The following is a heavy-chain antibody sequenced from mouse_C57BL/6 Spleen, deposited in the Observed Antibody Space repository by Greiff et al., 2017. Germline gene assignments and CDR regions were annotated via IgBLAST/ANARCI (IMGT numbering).Heavy chain of an antibody. CDR2: IHPNSGST. CDR3: AREAYGSSPYWYFDV. CDR1: GYTFTSYW. Sequence: VQLQQSGAELVKPGASVQLSCKASGYTFTSYWMHWVKQRPGQGLEWIGMIHPNSGSTNYNEKFKSKATLTVDKSSSTAYMQLSSLTSEDSAVYYCAREAYGSSPYWYFDVGGTGTTVTVSS. D-gene: IGHD1-1*01. J-gene: IGHJ1*03. V-gene: IGHV1-64*01.